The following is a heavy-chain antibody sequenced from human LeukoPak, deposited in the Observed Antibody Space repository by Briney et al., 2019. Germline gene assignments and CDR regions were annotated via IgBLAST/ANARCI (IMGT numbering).Heavy chain of an antibody. CDR2: IYSGGNT. CDR3: ARRAGEYSHPYDY. V-gene: IGHV3-53*01. D-gene: IGHD4-17*01. CDR1: GFTFSSNS. Sequence: GGSLRLSCSASGFTFSSNSMSWVRQAPGKGLEWLSFIYSGGNTHYSGSVKGRFTISRDNSKNTLYLQMNSLRAEDTAVYYCARRAGEYSHPYDYWGQGTLVTVSS. J-gene: IGHJ4*02.